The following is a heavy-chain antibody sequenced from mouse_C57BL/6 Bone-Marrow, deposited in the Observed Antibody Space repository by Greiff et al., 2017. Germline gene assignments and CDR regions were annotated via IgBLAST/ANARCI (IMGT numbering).Heavy chain of an antibody. CDR3: ARGYYNYFDY. D-gene: IGHD2-3*01. J-gene: IGHJ2*01. Sequence: EVQLVESGGDLVKPGGSLKLSCAASGFTFSSYGMSWVRQTPDKRLEWVATISSGGSYTYYPDSVKGRFTISRDNAKSTLYLQMSSLKSEDTAMYYCARGYYNYFDYWGQGTTLTVSS. CDR1: GFTFSSYG. V-gene: IGHV5-6*01. CDR2: ISSGGSYT.